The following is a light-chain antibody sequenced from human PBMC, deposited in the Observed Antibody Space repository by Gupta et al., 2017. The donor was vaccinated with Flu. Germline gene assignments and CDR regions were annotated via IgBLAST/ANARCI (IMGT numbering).Light chain of an antibody. V-gene: IGLV2-11*01. CDR2: DVS. Sequence: QSALPHPRSASGSPGQSVTIPCTGSSSDVGGYKYVSWYQQNPGKAPNLMIHDVSKRPSGVPDRFSGSKSGNTASLTISGRQAEDEADYYCCSDAISYTWVFGGGTKLTVL. J-gene: IGLJ3*02. CDR3: CSDAISYTWV. CDR1: SSDVGGYKY.